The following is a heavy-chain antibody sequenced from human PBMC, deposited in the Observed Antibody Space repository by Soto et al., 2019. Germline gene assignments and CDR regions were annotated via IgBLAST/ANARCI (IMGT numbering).Heavy chain of an antibody. CDR3: AKDSGYNYGYFRWFDP. Sequence: QVHLQESGPRLVKPSETLSLTCTVSGGSISNYYWSWIRQPPGRGLEWIGHIFYSGSTKYNPVLKSRVTISVDPSKSQSALKLGSVTAADTVVYHCAKDSGYNYGYFRWFDPWGQGTLVTVSS. J-gene: IGHJ5*02. D-gene: IGHD5-18*01. CDR2: IFYSGST. V-gene: IGHV4-59*01. CDR1: GGSISNYY.